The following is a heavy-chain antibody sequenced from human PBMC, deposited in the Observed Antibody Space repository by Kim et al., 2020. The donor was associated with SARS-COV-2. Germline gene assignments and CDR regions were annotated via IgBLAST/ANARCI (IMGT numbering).Heavy chain of an antibody. V-gene: IGHV3-49*04. CDR2: IRSNAYGGTT. J-gene: IGHJ3*02. CDR3: TRFLVRGDAFDI. D-gene: IGHD1-26*01. Sequence: GGSLRLSCTASGFTFGDYAMSWVRQAPGKGLEWVGFIRSNAYGGTTEYAASVKGRFTISRDDSKSIAYLQMNSLKTEDTAVYYCTRFLVRGDAFDIWGQG. CDR1: GFTFGDYA.